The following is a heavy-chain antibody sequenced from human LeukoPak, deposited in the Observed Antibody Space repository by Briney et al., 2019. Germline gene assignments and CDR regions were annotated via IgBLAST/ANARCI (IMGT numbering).Heavy chain of an antibody. CDR1: GFSFSSYE. CDR3: ATEYYGSYNF. J-gene: IGHJ4*02. V-gene: IGHV3-15*01. CDR2: IKSKTAGGTT. D-gene: IGHD3-10*01. Sequence: GGSLRLSCAASGFSFSSYEMNWVRQAPGKGLEWVGHIKSKTAGGTTDYAAPVKGRFSISRDDSKDTLYLQMNSLKTEDTAVYYCATEYYGSYNFWGQGTLVPVSS.